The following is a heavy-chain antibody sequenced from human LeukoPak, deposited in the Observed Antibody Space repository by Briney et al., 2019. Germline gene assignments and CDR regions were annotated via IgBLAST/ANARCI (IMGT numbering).Heavy chain of an antibody. CDR1: GFTFSSYT. Sequence: GGSLRLSCAASGFTFSSYTMHWVRQAPGKGLEWVAVIASDGKTQYYADSVRGRFTISRDNSKNTLYLQMNSLRAEDTAVYYCARGLRYDFWSGYYDYWGQGTLVTVSS. CDR2: IASDGKTQ. D-gene: IGHD3-3*01. V-gene: IGHV3-30*04. CDR3: ARGLRYDFWSGYYDY. J-gene: IGHJ4*02.